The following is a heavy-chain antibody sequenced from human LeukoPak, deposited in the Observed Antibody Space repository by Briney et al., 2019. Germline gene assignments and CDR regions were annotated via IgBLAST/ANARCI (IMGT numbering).Heavy chain of an antibody. D-gene: IGHD3-10*01. Sequence: PGGSLRLSCAASGFTFSSYGMHWVRQAPGKGLEWVAVISSDGNNQYYADSVKGRFTFSRDNSKNTLYLQMNSLRAEDTAVYYCARDSRGSYYEIDYWGQGTLVTVSS. V-gene: IGHV3-30*19. J-gene: IGHJ4*02. CDR2: ISSDGNNQ. CDR3: ARDSRGSYYEIDY. CDR1: GFTFSSYG.